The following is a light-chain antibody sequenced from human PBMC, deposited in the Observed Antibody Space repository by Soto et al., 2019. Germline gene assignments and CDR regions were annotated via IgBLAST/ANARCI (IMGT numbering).Light chain of an antibody. V-gene: IGLV7-43*01. CDR3: LVYYKGIWV. J-gene: IGLJ3*02. CDR1: TGAVTTGYY. CDR2: STN. Sequence: QTVVTQEPSLTVSPGGTVTLTCASSTGAVTTGYYPNWFQQKPGQAPRALIYSTNNKHSWTPARFSGSLLGGKAALTLSGVQPADEAEYYCLVYYKGIWVFGGGTKVTVL.